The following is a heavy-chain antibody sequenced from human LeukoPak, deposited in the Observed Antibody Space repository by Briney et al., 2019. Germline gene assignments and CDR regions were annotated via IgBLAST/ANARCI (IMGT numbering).Heavy chain of an antibody. CDR3: ARFEKEYPSLYWFDP. V-gene: IGHV4-59*01. CDR2: IYYSGST. D-gene: IGHD2/OR15-2a*01. Sequence: PSETLSLTCTVSGGSISSYYWSWIRQPPGKGLEWIGYIYYSGSTNYNPSLKSRVTISVDTSKNQFSLKLSSVTAADTAVYYCARFEKEYPSLYWFDPWGQGTLVTVSS. CDR1: GGSISSYY. J-gene: IGHJ5*02.